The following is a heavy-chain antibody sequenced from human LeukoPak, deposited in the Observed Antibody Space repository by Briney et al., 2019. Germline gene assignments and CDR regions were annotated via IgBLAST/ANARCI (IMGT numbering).Heavy chain of an antibody. V-gene: IGHV1-18*01. Sequence: GASVKVSCKASGYTFTSYGISWVRRAPGQGLGWRGWISAYNGNTNYVQKLQGRVTMTTDTSTSTAYMELRSLRSDDTAVYYCARTEITMVRGVNLNDYWGQGTLVTVSS. CDR1: GYTFTSYG. CDR3: ARTEITMVRGVNLNDY. D-gene: IGHD3-10*01. J-gene: IGHJ4*02. CDR2: ISAYNGNT.